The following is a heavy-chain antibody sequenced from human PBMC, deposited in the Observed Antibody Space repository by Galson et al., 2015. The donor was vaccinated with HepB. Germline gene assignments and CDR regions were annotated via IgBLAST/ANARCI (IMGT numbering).Heavy chain of an antibody. CDR2: IYYSGST. Sequence: ETLSLTCTVSGGSISSSSYYWGWIRQPPGEGLEWIGSIYYSGSTYYNPSLKSRVTISVDTSKNQFSLKLSSVTAADTAVYYCARWVGEGYPGSWFDPWGQGTLVTVSS. CDR3: ARWVGEGYPGSWFDP. CDR1: GGSISSSSYY. D-gene: IGHD3-16*01. V-gene: IGHV4-39*01. J-gene: IGHJ5*02.